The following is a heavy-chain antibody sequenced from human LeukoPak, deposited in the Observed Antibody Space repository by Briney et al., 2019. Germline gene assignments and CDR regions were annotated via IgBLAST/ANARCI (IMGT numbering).Heavy chain of an antibody. CDR2: ISWNSGST. D-gene: IGHD3-22*01. Sequence: GSLRLSCAASGFTFDDYAMHWVRQAPGKGLEWVSGISWNSGSTYYADSVKGRFTISRDNSKNTLYLQMNSLRAEDTAVYYCAKSITMIVVVIPHGAFDIWGQGTMVTVSS. V-gene: IGHV3-23*01. CDR1: GFTFDDYA. J-gene: IGHJ3*02. CDR3: AKSITMIVVVIPHGAFDI.